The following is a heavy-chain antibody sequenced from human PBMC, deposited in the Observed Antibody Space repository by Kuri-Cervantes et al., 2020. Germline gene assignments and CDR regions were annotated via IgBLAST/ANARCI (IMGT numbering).Heavy chain of an antibody. D-gene: IGHD3-10*02. J-gene: IGHJ5*02. V-gene: IGHV4-59*12. CDR3: VSLFGELLYGWFDP. CDR1: GGSISSYS. CDR2: IYYTGST. Sequence: SETLSLTCTVSGGSISSYSWSWIRQPPGKGLESIGYIYYTGSTSYKPSLKSRVTISVDTSKNQFSLKLSSVTAADTAVYYCVSLFGELLYGWFDPWGQGTLVTVSS.